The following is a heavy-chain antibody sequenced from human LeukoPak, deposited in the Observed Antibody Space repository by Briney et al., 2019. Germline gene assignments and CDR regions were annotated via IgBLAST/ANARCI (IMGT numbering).Heavy chain of an antibody. V-gene: IGHV4-34*01. CDR3: ARDPTTVVTTPYYFDF. CDR1: GGSFSGYQ. CDR2: INDRGHT. J-gene: IGHJ4*02. Sequence: SETLSLTCAVHGGSFSGYQWNWIRQFPGKGLEWIGEINDRGHTNYNPSLESRVTISVDTSKKQFSLKLSSVAAADTAVYYCARDPTTVVTTPYYFDFWGQGTLVTVSS. D-gene: IGHD4-23*01.